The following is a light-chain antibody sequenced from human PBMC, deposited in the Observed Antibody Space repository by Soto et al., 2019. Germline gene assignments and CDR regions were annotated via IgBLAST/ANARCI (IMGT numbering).Light chain of an antibody. CDR1: SSDVGGYKY. J-gene: IGLJ1*01. CDR3: SSYSTSFFYV. CDR2: EVS. V-gene: IGLV2-14*01. Sequence: QSVLTQPASVSGSPGQSITISCTGTSSDVGGYKYVSWYQQHPGKAPKLIIYEVSNRPSGVSNRFSGSKSGNTASLTISGLRDEDDADYYCSSYSTSFFYVFGTGTKLTVL.